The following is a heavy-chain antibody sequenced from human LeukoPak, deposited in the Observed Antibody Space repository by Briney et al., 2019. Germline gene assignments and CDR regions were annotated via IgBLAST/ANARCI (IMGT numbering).Heavy chain of an antibody. D-gene: IGHD3-22*01. V-gene: IGHV1-18*01. Sequence: ASVKVSCKTSGYAFTSYGISWVRQAPGQGLEWMGWISAYNGHTRYVQKLQDRVTMTTDTSTSTAYMDLRSLRSDDTAVYYCARDLTHRRNYDNSGYQIVPAFWGQGTLVTVSS. CDR3: ARDLTHRRNYDNSGYQIVPAF. J-gene: IGHJ4*02. CDR1: GYAFTSYG. CDR2: ISAYNGHT.